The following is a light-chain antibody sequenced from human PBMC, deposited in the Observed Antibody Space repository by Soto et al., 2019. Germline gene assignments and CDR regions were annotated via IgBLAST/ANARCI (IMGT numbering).Light chain of an antibody. CDR1: QGISSY. CDR2: AAS. J-gene: IGKJ4*01. CDR3: QQLNSYPPT. V-gene: IGKV1-9*01. Sequence: DIQLIQSPSFLSASVGDRVTITCRASQGISSYLAWYQQKPGKAPKLLIYAASTLQSGVPSRFSGSGSGTEFTLTISSLPPEDFATYYCQQLNSYPPTVGGGTKVDSK.